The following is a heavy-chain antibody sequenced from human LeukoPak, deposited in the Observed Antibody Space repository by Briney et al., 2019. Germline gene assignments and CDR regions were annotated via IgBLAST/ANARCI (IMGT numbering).Heavy chain of an antibody. CDR1: GFTFDDYA. J-gene: IGHJ3*02. CDR3: AKAIFGVVMDAFDI. Sequence: GRSLRLSCAASGFTFDDYAMHWVRQAPGKGLEWVSGISWNSGSIGYADSVKGRFTISRDNAKNSLYLQMNSLRAEDMALYYCAKAIFGVVMDAFDIWGQGTMVTVSS. CDR2: ISWNSGSI. V-gene: IGHV3-9*03. D-gene: IGHD3-3*01.